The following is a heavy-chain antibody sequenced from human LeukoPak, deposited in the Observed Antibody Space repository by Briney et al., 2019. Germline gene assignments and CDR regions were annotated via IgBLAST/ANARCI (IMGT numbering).Heavy chain of an antibody. V-gene: IGHV3-23*01. J-gene: IGHJ3*02. CDR2: ISGSGGST. CDR1: GFTFSSYG. CDR3: ARVENYGSGSYYNHNAFDI. Sequence: GGSLRLSCAASGFTFSSYGMSWVRQAPGKGLEWVSAISGSGGSTYYADSVKGRFTISRDNSKNTLYLQMNSMRAEDTAVYYCARVENYGSGSYYNHNAFDIWGQGTMVTVSS. D-gene: IGHD3-10*01.